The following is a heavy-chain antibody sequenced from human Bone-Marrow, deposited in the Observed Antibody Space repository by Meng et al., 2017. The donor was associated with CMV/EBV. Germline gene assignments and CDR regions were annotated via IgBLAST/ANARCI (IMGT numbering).Heavy chain of an antibody. CDR1: GGSFSGYY. CDR3: ARDGYYDFWSGYLRY. D-gene: IGHD3-3*01. J-gene: IGHJ4*02. CDR2: INHSGST. V-gene: IGHV4-34*01. Sequence: SETLSLTCAVYGGSFSGYYWSWIRQPPGKGLEWIGEINHSGSTNYNPFLKSRVTISVDTSKNQFSLKLSSVTAADTAVYYCARDGYYDFWSGYLRYWGQGTLVTVSS.